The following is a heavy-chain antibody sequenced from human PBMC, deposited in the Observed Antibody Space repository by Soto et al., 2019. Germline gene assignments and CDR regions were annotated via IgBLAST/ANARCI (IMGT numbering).Heavy chain of an antibody. D-gene: IGHD3-9*01. CDR1: GGSISSYY. CDR3: ARGRYYDILTGYSDAFDI. J-gene: IGHJ3*02. Sequence: SETLSLTCTVSGGSISSYYWSWIRQLPGKGLEWIGYIYYSGSTNYNPSLKSRVTISVDTSKNQFSLKLSSVTAADTAVYYCARGRYYDILTGYSDAFDIWGQGTMVTVSS. CDR2: IYYSGST. V-gene: IGHV4-59*01.